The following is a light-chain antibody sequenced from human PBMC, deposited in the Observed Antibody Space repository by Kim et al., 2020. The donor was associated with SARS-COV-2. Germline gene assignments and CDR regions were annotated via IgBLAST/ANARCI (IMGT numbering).Light chain of an antibody. CDR1: KLGDKF. CDR2: QDK. CDR3: QAWDTGTVI. V-gene: IGLV3-1*01. Sequence: SVSPGQTASINCSGDKLGDKFAFWYQQKPGQSPVLLIFQDKKRPSGIPQRFSGSNSGHTATLTISGTQAMDEAEYFCQAWDTGTVIFGGGTKLTVL. J-gene: IGLJ2*01.